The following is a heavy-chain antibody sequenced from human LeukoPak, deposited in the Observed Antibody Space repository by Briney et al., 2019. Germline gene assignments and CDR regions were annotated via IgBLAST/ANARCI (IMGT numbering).Heavy chain of an antibody. V-gene: IGHV3-30*01. CDR1: GFTFNAYA. CDR3: ARDRNSPAKYYFDY. CDR2: VSNDGRDK. Sequence: TGGSLRLSCAASGFTFNAYAMHWVRKAPGKGLEWVAVVSNDGRDKHYADSVKGRFTISRGNSENTLYLQMNTLRAEDTAVYYCARDRNSPAKYYFDYWGQGTLVTVSS. J-gene: IGHJ4*02. D-gene: IGHD1-14*01.